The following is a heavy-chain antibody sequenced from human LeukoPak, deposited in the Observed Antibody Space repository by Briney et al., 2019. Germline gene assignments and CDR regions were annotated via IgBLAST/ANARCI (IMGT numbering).Heavy chain of an antibody. CDR3: AKDRAVADYYFDY. Sequence: GGSLRLSCAASGFSVSSNFISWVSQAPGKGLECVSVIYSGGDTYYADSVRGRFTISRDKSKNTLYLQMDSLRVEDTAVYYCAKDRAVADYYFDYWGQGTLVTVSS. V-gene: IGHV3-66*01. CDR1: GFSVSSNF. J-gene: IGHJ4*02. CDR2: IYSGGDT. D-gene: IGHD6-19*01.